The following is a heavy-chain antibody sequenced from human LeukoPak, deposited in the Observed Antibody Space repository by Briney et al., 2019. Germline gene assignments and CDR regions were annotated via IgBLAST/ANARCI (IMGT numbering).Heavy chain of an antibody. CDR2: INPSGGST. CDR1: GYTFTSYY. CDR3: ARDGVLRFLEWLSPTYYYYMDV. Sequence: GASVKVSCKASGYTFTSYYMHWVRQAPGQGLEWMGIINPSGGSTSYAQKFQGRVTMTRDMSTSTVYMELSSLRSEDTAVYYCARDGVLRFLEWLSPTYYYYMDVWGKGTTVTVSS. D-gene: IGHD3-3*01. J-gene: IGHJ6*03. V-gene: IGHV1-46*01.